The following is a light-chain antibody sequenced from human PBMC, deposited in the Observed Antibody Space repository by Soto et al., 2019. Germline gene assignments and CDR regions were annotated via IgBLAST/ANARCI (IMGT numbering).Light chain of an antibody. V-gene: IGKV3-20*01. CDR1: QSVSSSY. CDR2: VAS. CDR3: QQYGSSPWT. Sequence: EMVLTQSPGTLSLSPGERATLSCRASQSVSSSYLAWYQQKPGQAPRLLIYVASSRATGIPDRFSGSGSGTDFTLTISRLEHEEFAVYYCQQYGSSPWTFGQGNKVEIK. J-gene: IGKJ1*01.